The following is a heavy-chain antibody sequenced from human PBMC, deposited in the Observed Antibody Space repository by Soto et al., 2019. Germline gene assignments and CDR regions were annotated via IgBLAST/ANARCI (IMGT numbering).Heavy chain of an antibody. J-gene: IGHJ4*02. D-gene: IGHD3-9*01. CDR3: ARYRRDDILTGYYIPALYFDY. CDR1: GFTFSSYA. CDR2: ISYDGSNK. V-gene: IGHV3-30-3*01. Sequence: GGSLRLSCAASGFTFSSYAMHWVRQAPGKGLEWVAVISYDGSNKYYADSVKGRFTISRDNSKNTLYLQMNSLRAEDTTVYYCARYRRDDILTGYYIPALYFDYWGQGTLVTVSS.